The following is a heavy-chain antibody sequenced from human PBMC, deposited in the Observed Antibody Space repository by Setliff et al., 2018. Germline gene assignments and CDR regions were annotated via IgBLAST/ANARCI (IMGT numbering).Heavy chain of an antibody. CDR1: GFTFYNYW. V-gene: IGHV3-74*01. Sequence: PGGSLRLSCAASGFTFYNYWMHWVRQAPGKGLVWVSRIKSDGVKKYHADSVKGRFTISRDNSKNTLYLQMNSLRPEDTAVYYCARTCSGSGCYAGLESWGQGTPVTVSS. D-gene: IGHD2-15*01. J-gene: IGHJ4*02. CDR2: IKSDGVKK. CDR3: ARTCSGSGCYAGLES.